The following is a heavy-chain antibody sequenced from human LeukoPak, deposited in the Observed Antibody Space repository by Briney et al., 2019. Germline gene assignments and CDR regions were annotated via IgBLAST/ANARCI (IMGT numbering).Heavy chain of an antibody. D-gene: IGHD3-3*01. J-gene: IGHJ6*03. CDR1: GGSISSGSYY. Sequence: PSQTLSLTCTVSGGSISSGSYYWRWIRQPAGKGLEWIARIYTSGSTNYNPSLKSRVTISVDTSKNQFSLKLSSVTAADTAVYYCARNPRNYDFWSGYQYPYYYMDVWGKGTTVTVSS. CDR3: ARNPRNYDFWSGYQYPYYYMDV. CDR2: IYTSGST. V-gene: IGHV4-61*02.